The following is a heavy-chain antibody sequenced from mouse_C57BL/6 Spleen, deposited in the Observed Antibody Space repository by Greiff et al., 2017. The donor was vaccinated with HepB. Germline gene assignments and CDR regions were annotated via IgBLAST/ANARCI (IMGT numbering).Heavy chain of an antibody. CDR1: GYTFTDYY. D-gene: IGHD1-1*01. Sequence: EVQLQQSGPELVKPGASVKISCKASGYTFTDYYMNWVKQSHGKSLEWIGDINPNNGGTSYNQKFKGKATLTVDKSSSTAYMELRSLTSEDSAVYYCAREDYYYGSSRFDYWGQGTTLTVSS. V-gene: IGHV1-26*01. J-gene: IGHJ2*01. CDR2: INPNNGGT. CDR3: AREDYYYGSSRFDY.